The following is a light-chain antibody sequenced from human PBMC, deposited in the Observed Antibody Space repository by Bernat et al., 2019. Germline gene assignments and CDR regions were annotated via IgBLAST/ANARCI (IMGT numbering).Light chain of an antibody. CDR2: GAS. CDR1: QSVSSK. CDR3: QQYNNWPPLT. V-gene: IGKV3-15*01. J-gene: IGKJ4*01. Sequence: EIVMTQSPATLSVSPGERATLSCRASQSVSSKLAWYQQKPGQAPRLLIHGASTRATGIPARFSGSGSGTEFTLTISSLQSEDFAVYYCQQYNNWPPLTFGGGTTVEIK.